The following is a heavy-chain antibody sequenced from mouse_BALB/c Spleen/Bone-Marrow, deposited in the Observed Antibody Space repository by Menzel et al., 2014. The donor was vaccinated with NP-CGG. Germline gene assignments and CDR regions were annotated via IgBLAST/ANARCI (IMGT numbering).Heavy chain of an antibody. CDR3: AREGYDHAMDY. CDR1: GFSLTIYG. CDR2: SWAGGST. Sequence: VMLVESGPGLVAPSQSLSITCTVSGFSLTIYGVHWVRQPPGKGLEWLGVSWAGGSTSYNSALLSRLTISKDTSKSQVFLKMNSLQTDDTAMYYCAREGYDHAMDYWGQGTSVTVSS. V-gene: IGHV2-9*02. J-gene: IGHJ4*01. D-gene: IGHD2-14*01.